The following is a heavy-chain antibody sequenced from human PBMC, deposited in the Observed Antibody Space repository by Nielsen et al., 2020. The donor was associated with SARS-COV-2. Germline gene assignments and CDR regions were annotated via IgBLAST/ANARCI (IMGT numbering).Heavy chain of an antibody. Sequence: WIRQPPGKGLEWIGYIYYSGSTNYNPSLKSRVTISVDTSKNQFSLKMSSVTAADTAVYYCARAYIVVGPAAIDYYGMDVWGQGTTVTVSS. J-gene: IGHJ6*02. V-gene: IGHV4-59*01. CDR2: IYYSGST. D-gene: IGHD2-2*01. CDR3: ARAYIVVGPAAIDYYGMDV.